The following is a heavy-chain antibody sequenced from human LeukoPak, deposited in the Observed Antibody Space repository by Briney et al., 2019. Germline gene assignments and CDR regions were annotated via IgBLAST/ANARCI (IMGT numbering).Heavy chain of an antibody. CDR3: PSLYDYSNLFDY. J-gene: IGHJ4*02. CDR1: SGSISSYY. V-gene: IGHV4-59*08. Sequence: SETLSLTCTVSSGSISSYYWSWLRQPPGKGLEGIGYIYYSGSTNYNPSLKSRVTISVDTSKNQFPLKLSSVTAADTAVYYCPSLYDYSNLFDYWGQGTLVTVSS. D-gene: IGHD4-11*01. CDR2: IYYSGST.